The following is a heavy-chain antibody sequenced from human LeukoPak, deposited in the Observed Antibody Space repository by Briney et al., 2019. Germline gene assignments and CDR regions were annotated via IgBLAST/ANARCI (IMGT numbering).Heavy chain of an antibody. D-gene: IGHD1/OR15-1a*01. CDR1: GGTFSSYA. Sequence: SVKVSCKASGGTFSSYAISCVRQAPGQGLEWMGGIIPIFGTANYAQKFQGRVTITTDESTSTAYMELSSLRSEDTAVYYCARDRHYEQPGNDAFDIWGQGTMVTVSS. CDR3: ARDRHYEQPGNDAFDI. J-gene: IGHJ3*02. CDR2: IIPIFGTA. V-gene: IGHV1-69*05.